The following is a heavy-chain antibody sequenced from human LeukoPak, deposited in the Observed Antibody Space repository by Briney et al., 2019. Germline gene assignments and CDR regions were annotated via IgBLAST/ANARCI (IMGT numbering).Heavy chain of an antibody. CDR2: IYYSGST. CDR1: GGSISSYY. V-gene: IGHV4-59*01. Sequence: SETLSLTCTVSGGSISSYYWSWIRQPPGKGLEWIGYIYYSGSTNYNPSLKSRVTISVDTSKNQFSLKLSSVTAADTAVYYCTRWTWGNFDYWGQGTLVTVSS. J-gene: IGHJ4*02. CDR3: TRWTWGNFDY. D-gene: IGHD3-16*01.